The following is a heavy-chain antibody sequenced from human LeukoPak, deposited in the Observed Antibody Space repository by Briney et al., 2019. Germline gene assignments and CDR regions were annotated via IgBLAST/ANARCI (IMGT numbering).Heavy chain of an antibody. V-gene: IGHV3-66*01. Sequence: GGSLRLSCAASGFTVSSSYMSWVRQAPGKGLEWASIISSAGTTYYADSVKGRFTISRDNSKNTVYLQVNSLRDEDTAVYYCARDLEAANTYYFDYWGQGTMVTVS. D-gene: IGHD6-13*01. CDR3: ARDLEAANTYYFDY. CDR1: GFTVSSSY. CDR2: ISSAGTT. J-gene: IGHJ4*02.